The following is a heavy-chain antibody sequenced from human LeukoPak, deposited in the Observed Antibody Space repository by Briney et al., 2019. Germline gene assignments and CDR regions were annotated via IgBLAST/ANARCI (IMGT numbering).Heavy chain of an antibody. V-gene: IGHV3-7*01. CDR2: MNRDGSHI. CDR3: AGFYGGNRLGFDY. Sequence: WGSLRLSCAASGFTFSGYWMSWVRQAPGKGLEWVANMNRDGSHIYYEDSVKGRFTISRDNAKNSLYLQMNSLRAEDTAVYYCAGFYGGNRLGFDYWGQGTLVTVSS. J-gene: IGHJ4*02. CDR1: GFTFSGYW. D-gene: IGHD4-23*01.